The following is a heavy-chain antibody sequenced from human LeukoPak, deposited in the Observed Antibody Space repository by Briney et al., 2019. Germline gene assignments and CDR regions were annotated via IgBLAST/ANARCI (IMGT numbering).Heavy chain of an antibody. Sequence: PSETLSLTCTVSGGSITSSSYYWGWIRQPPGKGLEWIALINYSGNTFYNASLKSRVTISLDTSSNRFSLNLNSVTAADTAVYYCAGLSGGGGNLLDSWGQGALLTVSS. CDR1: GGSITSSSYY. V-gene: IGHV4-39*07. D-gene: IGHD4-23*01. CDR3: AGLSGGGGNLLDS. CDR2: INYSGNT. J-gene: IGHJ4*02.